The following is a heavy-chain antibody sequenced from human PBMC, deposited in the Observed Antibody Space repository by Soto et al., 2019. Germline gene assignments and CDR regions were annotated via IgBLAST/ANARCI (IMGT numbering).Heavy chain of an antibody. J-gene: IGHJ4*02. CDR1: GFTFSSYA. V-gene: IGHV3-23*01. CDR2: ISGSGGST. Sequence: GGSLRLSCAAPGFTFSSYAMSWVLQAPGKGLEWVSAISGSGGSTYYADSVKGRFTISRDNSKNTLYLQMNSLRAEDTAVYYCAKIHPNRESHYGDLIDYWGQGTLVTVSS. CDR3: AKIHPNRESHYGDLIDY. D-gene: IGHD4-17*01.